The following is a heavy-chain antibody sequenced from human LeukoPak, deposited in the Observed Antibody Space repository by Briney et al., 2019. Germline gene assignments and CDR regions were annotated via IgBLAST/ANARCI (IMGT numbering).Heavy chain of an antibody. Sequence: ASVKVSCEASGYTFTGYYMHWVRQAPGQGLEWMGWINPNSGGTNYAQKFQGRVTMTRDTSISTAYMELSRLRSDDTAVYYCARGIDTAMASDAFDIWGQGTMVTVSS. J-gene: IGHJ3*02. CDR2: INPNSGGT. CDR1: GYTFTGYY. CDR3: ARGIDTAMASDAFDI. D-gene: IGHD5-18*01. V-gene: IGHV1-2*02.